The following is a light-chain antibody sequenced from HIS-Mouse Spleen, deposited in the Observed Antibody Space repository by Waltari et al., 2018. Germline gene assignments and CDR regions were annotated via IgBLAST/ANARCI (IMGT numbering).Light chain of an antibody. CDR2: EDS. CDR3: YSTDSSGNHRV. CDR1: ALPKQY. Sequence: SYELTQPPSVSVSPGQTARITCSGDALPKQYAYLYQQKSGQAPVLVIDEDSKRTSGIPERFSGSSSGTMATLTISGAQVEDEADYYCYSTDSSGNHRVFGGGTKLTVL. J-gene: IGLJ2*01. V-gene: IGLV3-10*01.